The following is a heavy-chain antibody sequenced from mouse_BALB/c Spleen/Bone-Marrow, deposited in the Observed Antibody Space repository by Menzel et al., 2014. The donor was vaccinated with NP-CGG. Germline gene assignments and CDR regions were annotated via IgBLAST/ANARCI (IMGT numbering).Heavy chain of an antibody. D-gene: IGHD2-10*02. CDR1: GYAFTNYL. V-gene: IGHV1-54*03. Sequence: QVQLKESGAELVRPGTSVKVSCKASGYAFTNYLIEWVKQRPGQGLEWIGVINPGSGGTNYNEKFKGKATLTADKSSSTANMQLSSLTSDDSAVYFCARSIAYYYGTDYWGQGTSVTVSS. CDR2: INPGSGGT. J-gene: IGHJ4*01. CDR3: ARSIAYYYGTDY.